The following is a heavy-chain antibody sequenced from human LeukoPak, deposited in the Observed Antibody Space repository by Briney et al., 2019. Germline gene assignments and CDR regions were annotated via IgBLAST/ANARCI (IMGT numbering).Heavy chain of an antibody. CDR3: AGPWGSAFDI. CDR2: IHYSGSA. D-gene: IGHD2-15*01. CDR1: GGSIRSGDYY. Sequence: SETLSLTCTVSGGSIRSGDYYWTWIRQSAEKGLEWIGNIHYSGSAYYSPSLKSRLTMSIDTSKNQFSLKLYFVTAADTAVYYCAGPWGSAFDIWGQGTMVTVSS. J-gene: IGHJ3*02. V-gene: IGHV4-30-4*01.